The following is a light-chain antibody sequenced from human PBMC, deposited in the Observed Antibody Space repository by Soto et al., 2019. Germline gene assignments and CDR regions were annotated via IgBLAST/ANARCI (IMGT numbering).Light chain of an antibody. Sequence: QSVLTQPASVSGSPGQSITISCTGTNSDIGGYNYVSWYQQRPGKAPKLMIYEVTNRPSGVSNRFSGSKSGNTASLTISGLQAEDEADYYCASYTSTSTSVLFGGGTQLTVL. J-gene: IGLJ3*02. CDR2: EVT. V-gene: IGLV2-14*01. CDR3: ASYTSTSTSVL. CDR1: NSDIGGYNY.